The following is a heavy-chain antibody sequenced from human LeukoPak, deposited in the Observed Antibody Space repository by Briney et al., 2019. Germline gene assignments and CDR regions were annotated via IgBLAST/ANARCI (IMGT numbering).Heavy chain of an antibody. J-gene: IGHJ4*02. D-gene: IGHD6-19*01. CDR3: ARDPSNTSGWYAYLDY. Sequence: ASVKASCKASGYSFTDYHMHWVRQAPGQRLEWMGWININTGGTNYAQKFQGRVTLTRDTSITTAYMEMSSLRSDDTAVYYCARDPSNTSGWYAYLDYWGQGTLVTVSS. CDR2: ININTGGT. V-gene: IGHV1-2*02. CDR1: GYSFTDYH.